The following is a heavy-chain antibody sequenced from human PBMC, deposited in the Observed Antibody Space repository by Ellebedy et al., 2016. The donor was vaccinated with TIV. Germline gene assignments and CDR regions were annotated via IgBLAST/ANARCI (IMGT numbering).Heavy chain of an antibody. CDR2: IRSKGNNFAA. D-gene: IGHD2-8*01. J-gene: IGHJ4*02. CDR3: ARPYCTNAVCYHDK. CDR1: GFSFSGSA. Sequence: GESLKISXVASGFSFSGSAIHWVRLASGKGLEWVGHIRSKGNNFAAAYVASVKGRFTMSRDDSKNTAYLQMNSLKIEDTAVYYCARPYCTNAVCYHDKWGPGTLVTVSS. V-gene: IGHV3-73*01.